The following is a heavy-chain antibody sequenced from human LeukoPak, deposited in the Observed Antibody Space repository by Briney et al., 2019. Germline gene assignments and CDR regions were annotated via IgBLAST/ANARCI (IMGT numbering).Heavy chain of an antibody. D-gene: IGHD3-22*01. Sequence: SETLSLTCTVSGGSISSGDYYWSWIRQPPGKGLEWIGYIYYSGSTYYNSSLKSRVTISVDTSKNQFSLKLSSVTAADTAVYYCARVYYYDNSGYGKDYFDYWGQGTLVTVSS. CDR2: IYYSGST. CDR1: GGSISSGDYY. V-gene: IGHV4-30-4*01. CDR3: ARVYYYDNSGYGKDYFDY. J-gene: IGHJ4*02.